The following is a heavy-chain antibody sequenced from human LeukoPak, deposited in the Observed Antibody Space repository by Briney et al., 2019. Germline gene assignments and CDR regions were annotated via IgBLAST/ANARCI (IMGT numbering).Heavy chain of an antibody. J-gene: IGHJ4*02. CDR3: ARARWTSTGTTYYLDY. CDR2: INAGNGKT. Sequence: ASVKVSCKASGYIFSDYAIQWVRLAPGQGLEWMGWINAGNGKTKYSQKFQDRVTITRDTSASTAYLELSGLRFEDTAVYFCARARWTSTGTTYYLDYWGQGTLVTVSS. D-gene: IGHD4-17*01. V-gene: IGHV1-3*01. CDR1: GYIFSDYA.